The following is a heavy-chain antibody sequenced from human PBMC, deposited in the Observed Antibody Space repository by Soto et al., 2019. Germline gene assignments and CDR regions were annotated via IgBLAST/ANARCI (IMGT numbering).Heavy chain of an antibody. J-gene: IGHJ4*02. CDR2: IIPIFGTA. CDR3: ASSYYDSSGYYSPQAPHFDY. D-gene: IGHD3-22*01. V-gene: IGHV1-69*06. Sequence: SVKVSCEASGGTFSSYAISWVRQAPGQGLEWMGGIIPIFGTANYAQKFQGRVTITADKSTSTAYMELSSLRSEDTAVYYCASSYYDSSGYYSPQAPHFDYWGQGTLVTAPQ. CDR1: GGTFSSYA.